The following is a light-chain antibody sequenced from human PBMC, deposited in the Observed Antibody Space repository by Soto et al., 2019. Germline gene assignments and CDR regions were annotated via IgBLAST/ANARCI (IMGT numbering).Light chain of an antibody. CDR3: SSYTSSSTYVV. Sequence: QSALTQPASVSGSPGQSITISCTGTSSDVGGYNYVSWYQQHPGKAPKLMIYDVSHRPSGVSNRFSGSKSGNTASLTISGLQAEDGADYYCSSYTSSSTYVVFGGGTKLTVL. CDR2: DVS. V-gene: IGLV2-14*01. J-gene: IGLJ2*01. CDR1: SSDVGGYNY.